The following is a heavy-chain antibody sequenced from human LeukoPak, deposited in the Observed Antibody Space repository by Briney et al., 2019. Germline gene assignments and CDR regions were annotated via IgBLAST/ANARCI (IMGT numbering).Heavy chain of an antibody. CDR3: AGSGWPSWYFDL. V-gene: IGHV4-59*01. CDR1: GGSISSYY. Sequence: SETLSLTCTVSGGSISSYYWSWIRQPPGKGLEWIGYIYYSGSTNYNPSLKSRVTISVDTSKNQFSLKLSSVTAADTDVYYCAGSGWPSWYFDLWGRGTLVTVSS. J-gene: IGHJ2*01. D-gene: IGHD6-19*01. CDR2: IYYSGST.